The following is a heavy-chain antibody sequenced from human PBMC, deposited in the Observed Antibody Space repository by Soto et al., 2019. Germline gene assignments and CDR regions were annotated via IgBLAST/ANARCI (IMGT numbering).Heavy chain of an antibody. J-gene: IGHJ4*02. CDR1: GGSLSSSSSY. D-gene: IGHD5-12*01. CDR2: MSYSGST. Sequence: QLQLQESGPGLVKPSETLSLTCTVSGGSLSSSSSYWGWIRQPPGKGLEWIGSMSYSGSTYHNPSLKSRVTLSVDTSPSRFSQKLTSVTAADTAVYYCARHRVPSVYDPIPGCFDSWGQGILVTASS. V-gene: IGHV4-39*01. CDR3: ARHRVPSVYDPIPGCFDS.